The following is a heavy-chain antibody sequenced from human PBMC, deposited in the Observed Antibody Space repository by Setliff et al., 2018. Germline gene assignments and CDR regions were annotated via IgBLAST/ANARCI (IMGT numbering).Heavy chain of an antibody. D-gene: IGHD6-19*01. J-gene: IGHJ4*02. CDR1: GFTFSTYE. Sequence: PGGSLRLSCAASGFTFSTYEMNWVRQAPGKGLEWVSYISSSGSTMYYVDSVKGRFTISRDNAKNSLYLQMNSLRAEDTAVYYCARYSSGWFFDYWGQGTPVTVSS. CDR3: ARYSSGWFFDY. CDR2: ISSSGSTM. V-gene: IGHV3-48*03.